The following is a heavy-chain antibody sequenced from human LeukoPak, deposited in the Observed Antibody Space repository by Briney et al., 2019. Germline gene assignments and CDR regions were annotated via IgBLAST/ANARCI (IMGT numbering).Heavy chain of an antibody. Sequence: GGSLRLSCAASGFPFNSYAMNWVRQAPGKGLEWVANVNQGGTEKYYVDSVKGRFTISRDNAENSLYLQMNSLRAEDTAVYYCAREHYFYHMDGWGEGTTVTVSS. V-gene: IGHV3-7*01. J-gene: IGHJ6*03. CDR1: GFPFNSYA. CDR2: VNQGGTEK. CDR3: AREHYFYHMDG.